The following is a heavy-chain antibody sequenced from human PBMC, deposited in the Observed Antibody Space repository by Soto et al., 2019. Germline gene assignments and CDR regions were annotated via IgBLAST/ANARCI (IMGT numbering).Heavy chain of an antibody. D-gene: IGHD2-15*01. V-gene: IGHV4-59*01. Sequence: SETLSLTCTVSGGSISRYYWNWIRQSPGKGLEWIGYIYYSGSTKYNPTLKSRVTISIDTSKTHFSLDPNSVTAADTAVYYCARSGLREEYFFASWARGTLVTVSS. CDR2: IYYSGST. CDR3: ARSGLREEYFFAS. CDR1: GGSISRYY. J-gene: IGHJ4*02.